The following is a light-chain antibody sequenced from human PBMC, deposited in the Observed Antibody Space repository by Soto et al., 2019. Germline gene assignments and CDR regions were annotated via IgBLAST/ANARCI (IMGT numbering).Light chain of an antibody. J-gene: IGLJ1*01. CDR3: CSYADTYTFV. CDR2: EVS. CDR1: SSDVGYYNF. V-gene: IGLV2-14*01. Sequence: SVLTQPASVSGSPGQSIIISCTGTSSDVGYYNFVSWYQQHPGKAPKLMMYEVSNRPSGVPNRFSGSKSGNTASLTISGLQAEDEADYYCCSYADTYTFVFGTGTKVTVL.